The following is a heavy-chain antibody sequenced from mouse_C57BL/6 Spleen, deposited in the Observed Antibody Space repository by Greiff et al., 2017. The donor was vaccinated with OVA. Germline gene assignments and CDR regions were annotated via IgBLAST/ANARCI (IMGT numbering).Heavy chain of an antibody. Sequence: VKLVESGAELVKPGASVKISCKASGYAFSSYWMNWVKQRPGKGLEWIGQIYPGDGDTNYNGKFKGKATLTADKSSSTAYMQLSSLTSEDSAVYFCARSVYGSSYFDYWGQGTTLTVSS. CDR1: GYAFSSYW. J-gene: IGHJ2*01. CDR2: IYPGDGDT. CDR3: ARSVYGSSYFDY. V-gene: IGHV1-80*01. D-gene: IGHD1-1*01.